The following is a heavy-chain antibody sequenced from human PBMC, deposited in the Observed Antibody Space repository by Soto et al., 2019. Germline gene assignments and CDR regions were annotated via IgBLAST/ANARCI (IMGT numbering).Heavy chain of an antibody. CDR1: GGYISSGCYY. Sequence: SETLSLTCTVSGGYISSGCYYWSWVRQQPGKGLEWIGYIYYSGTAEYNPSLESRVAISLDPSKRHFSLRLNSVTAADTAVYYCARATIRWYYFEPWGQGTLGTVSS. CDR3: ARATIRWYYFEP. D-gene: IGHD3-16*01. J-gene: IGHJ4*02. CDR2: IYYSGTA. V-gene: IGHV4-31*03.